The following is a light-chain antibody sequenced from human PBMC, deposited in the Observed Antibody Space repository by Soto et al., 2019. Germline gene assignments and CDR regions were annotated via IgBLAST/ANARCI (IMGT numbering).Light chain of an antibody. J-gene: IGKJ1*01. CDR2: MAS. CDR3: QQYNTYSWT. CDR1: QSISSW. V-gene: IGKV1-5*03. Sequence: DIQMTQSPSTLSASVGDRVTITCRASQSISSWLAWYRQKPGKAPKLLIYMASTVESGVPSRFSGSGSGTEFTLTISSLQPDDFATYYCQQYNTYSWTFGQGTKVEIK.